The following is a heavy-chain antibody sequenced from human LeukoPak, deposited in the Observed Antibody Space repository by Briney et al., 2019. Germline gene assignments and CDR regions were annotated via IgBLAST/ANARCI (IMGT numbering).Heavy chain of an antibody. CDR2: IYSGGST. D-gene: IGHD3-22*01. V-gene: IGHV3-23*03. Sequence: PGRSLRLSCAASGFTFDDYAMHWVRQAPGKGLEWVSVIYSGGSTYYADSVKGRFTISSDNSKNTLYLQMNSLRAEDTAVYYCAKPPLDYYDSSGYVDYWGQGTLVTVSS. CDR3: AKPPLDYYDSSGYVDY. J-gene: IGHJ4*02. CDR1: GFTFDDYA.